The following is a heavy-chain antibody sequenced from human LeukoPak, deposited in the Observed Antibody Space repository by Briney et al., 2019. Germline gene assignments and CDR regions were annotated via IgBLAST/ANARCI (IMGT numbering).Heavy chain of an antibody. CDR3: ARGSSYLAHFDY. Sequence: GESLKISCKGSGYSFTTYWIGWVRQMPGKGLEWMGIIYPGDSDTRYGPSFQGQVSISAAKSISTAYLQWSSLKASDTAMYYCARGSSYLAHFDYWGQGTLVTVSS. V-gene: IGHV5-51*01. CDR1: GYSFTTYW. CDR2: IYPGDSDT. D-gene: IGHD1-26*01. J-gene: IGHJ4*02.